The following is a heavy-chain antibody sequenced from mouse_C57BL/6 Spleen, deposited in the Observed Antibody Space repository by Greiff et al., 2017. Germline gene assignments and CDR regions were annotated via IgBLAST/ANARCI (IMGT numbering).Heavy chain of an antibody. V-gene: IGHV5-4*03. CDR1: GFTFSSYA. CDR2: ISDGGSYT. Sequence: EVKVEESGGGLVKPGGSLKLSCAASGFTFSSYAMSWVRQTPEKRLEWVATISDGGSYTYYPDNVKGRFTISRDNAKNNLYLQMSHLKSEDTAMYYCARVRDGYSWYFDVWGTGTTVTVSS. CDR3: ARVRDGYSWYFDV. J-gene: IGHJ1*03. D-gene: IGHD2-3*01.